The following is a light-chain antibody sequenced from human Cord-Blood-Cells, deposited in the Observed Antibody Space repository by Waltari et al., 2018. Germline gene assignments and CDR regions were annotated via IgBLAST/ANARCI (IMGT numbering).Light chain of an antibody. J-gene: IGLJ3*02. CDR3: NSRDSSGNHWV. CDR2: GKN. CDR1: SLRSYY. Sequence: SSELTQDPAVSVALGQTVRITCQGDSLRSYYASWYQQKPGQAPVLGIYGKNNRPEGIPDRFSGSSSGNTAALTISGAQAEDEADYYCNSRDSSGNHWVFGGGTKLTVL. V-gene: IGLV3-19*01.